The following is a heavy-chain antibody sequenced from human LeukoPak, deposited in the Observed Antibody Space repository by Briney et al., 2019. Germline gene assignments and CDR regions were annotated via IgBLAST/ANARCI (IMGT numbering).Heavy chain of an antibody. D-gene: IGHD6-6*01. V-gene: IGHV1-8*01. CDR1: GYTFTSYD. Sequence: GASVKVSCKASGYTFTSYDINWVRQATGQGLEWMGWMNPNSGNTGYAQKFQGRVTMTRNTSISTAYMELSSLRSEDTAVYYCALSIAARPYWFDPWGQGTRVTVSS. J-gene: IGHJ5*02. CDR2: MNPNSGNT. CDR3: ALSIAARPYWFDP.